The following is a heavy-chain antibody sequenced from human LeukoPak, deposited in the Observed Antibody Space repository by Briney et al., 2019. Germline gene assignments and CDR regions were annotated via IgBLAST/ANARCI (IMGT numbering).Heavy chain of an antibody. Sequence: SVTVSCKASGGTFSSYAISWVRQAPGQGLEWMGGIIPIFGTANYAQKFQGRVTITADESTSTAYMELSSLRSEDTAVYYCARAHYSNYAYAYYFDYWGQGTLVTVSS. V-gene: IGHV1-69*01. CDR2: IIPIFGTA. CDR1: GGTFSSYA. D-gene: IGHD4-11*01. CDR3: ARAHYSNYAYAYYFDY. J-gene: IGHJ4*02.